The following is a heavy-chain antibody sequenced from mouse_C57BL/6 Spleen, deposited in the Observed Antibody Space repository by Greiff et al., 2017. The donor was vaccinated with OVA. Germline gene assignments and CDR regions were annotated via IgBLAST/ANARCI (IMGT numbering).Heavy chain of an antibody. CDR3: ARGLYYDYDGDY. CDR1: GYTFTSYW. J-gene: IGHJ2*01. Sequence: VQLQQSGAELVRPGSSVKLSCKASGYTFTSYWMDWVKQRPGQGLEWIGNIYPSDSETHYNQKFKDKATLTVDKSSSTAYMQLSSLTSEDSAVYYCARGLYYDYDGDYWGQGTTLTVSS. D-gene: IGHD2-4*01. V-gene: IGHV1-61*01. CDR2: IYPSDSET.